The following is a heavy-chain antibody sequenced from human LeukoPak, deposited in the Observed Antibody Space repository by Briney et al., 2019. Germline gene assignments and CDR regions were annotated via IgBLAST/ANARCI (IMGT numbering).Heavy chain of an antibody. CDR1: GYTFTSYY. D-gene: IGHD3-10*02. CDR2: INPTGGST. J-gene: IGHJ4*02. Sequence: ASVKVSSKASGYTFTSYYMHWVRQAPGQGLEWMGLINPTGGSTGYAQKFQGRVTMTRDMSTSTDYMELSSLRSEDTAMYYCARDLLVMVGDLNYWGQGTLVTVSS. V-gene: IGHV1-46*01. CDR3: ARDLLVMVGDLNY.